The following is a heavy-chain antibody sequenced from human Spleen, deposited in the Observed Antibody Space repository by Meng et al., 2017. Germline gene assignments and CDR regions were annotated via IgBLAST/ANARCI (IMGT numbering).Heavy chain of an antibody. Sequence: VVQQNWAAGLLKATGNLALTCDVYGGSFSGYYWRGSRQPPGKGLEWIGEINHGGSTTYTPSLKSRLTISVDTSPNQFSLKLGSVTAADPAVYYCAGSVVGATTGDSWGQGTLVTVSS. CDR3: AGSVVGATTGDS. V-gene: IGHV4-34*01. CDR2: INHGGST. CDR1: GGSFSGYY. D-gene: IGHD1-26*01. J-gene: IGHJ4*02.